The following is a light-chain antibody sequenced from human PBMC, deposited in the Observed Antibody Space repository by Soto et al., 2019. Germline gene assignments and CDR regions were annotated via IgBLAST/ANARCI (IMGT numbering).Light chain of an antibody. CDR1: SSDVGGYNY. V-gene: IGLV2-8*01. CDR3: SSYAGSNILV. CDR2: EVT. J-gene: IGLJ2*01. Sequence: QSVLTQPPSASGSPGQSVTISCTGTSSDVGGYNYVSWYQQPPGKAPKLIIYEVTKRPSGVPDRFSSSKSGNTASLTVSGLQAEDETDYYCSSYAGSNILVFGGGTKLTVL.